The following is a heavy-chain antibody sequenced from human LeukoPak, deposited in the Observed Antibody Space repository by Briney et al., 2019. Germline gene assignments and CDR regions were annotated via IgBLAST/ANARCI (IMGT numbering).Heavy chain of an antibody. CDR2: IYYDGST. CDR1: GGSISTTSSY. Sequence: PSETLSLTCTVSGGSISTTSSYWGWVRQPPGKGLEWIGNIYYDGSTHYNPSLKSRVTISVDTSKNQFSLKLSSVTAADTAVYYCARRGGTAAGNCFDYWGQGTLVTVSS. V-gene: IGHV4-39*01. CDR3: ARRGGTAAGNCFDY. J-gene: IGHJ4*02. D-gene: IGHD6-13*01.